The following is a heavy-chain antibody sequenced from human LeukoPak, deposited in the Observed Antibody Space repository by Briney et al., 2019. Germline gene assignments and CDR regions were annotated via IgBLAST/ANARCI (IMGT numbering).Heavy chain of an antibody. CDR2: INWNGGST. V-gene: IGHV3-20*01. J-gene: IGHJ4*02. CDR1: EFTFGIYW. Sequence: GGSLRLSCAASEFTFGIYWMSWVRQAPGKGLEWVSGINWNGGSTGYADSVKGRFTISRDNAKNSLYLQMNSLRAEDTALYHCAREGGYGDFDYWGQGTLVTVSS. CDR3: AREGGYGDFDY. D-gene: IGHD4-17*01.